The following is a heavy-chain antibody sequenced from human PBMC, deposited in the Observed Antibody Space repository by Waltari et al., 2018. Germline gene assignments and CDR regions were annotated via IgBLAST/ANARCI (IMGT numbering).Heavy chain of an antibody. Sequence: QVQLQESGPGLVKPSQTLSLTCTVSGGSISRGSYYWSWIRQPAGKGLEWIGYIYTSGSTNYNPSLKSRVTISVDTSKNQFSLKLSSVTAADTAVYYCARVDGYNSLDYWGQGTLVTVSS. CDR1: GGSISRGSYY. D-gene: IGHD5-12*01. J-gene: IGHJ4*02. V-gene: IGHV4-61*09. CDR3: ARVDGYNSLDY. CDR2: IYTSGST.